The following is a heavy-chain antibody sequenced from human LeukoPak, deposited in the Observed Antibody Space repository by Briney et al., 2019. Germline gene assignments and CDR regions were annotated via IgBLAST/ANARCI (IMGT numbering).Heavy chain of an antibody. CDR1: GYTFTSYD. V-gene: IGHV1-8*01. D-gene: IGHD2-15*01. CDR3: ARGNGGYCSGGSCYGGGNYCDY. J-gene: IGHJ4*02. Sequence: ASVKVSCKASGYTFTSYDINWVRQATGQGPEWMGWMNPNSGNTGYAQKFQGRVTMTRNTSISTAYMELSSLRAEDTAVYYCARGNGGYCSGGSCYGGGNYCDYWGQGTLVTVSS. CDR2: MNPNSGNT.